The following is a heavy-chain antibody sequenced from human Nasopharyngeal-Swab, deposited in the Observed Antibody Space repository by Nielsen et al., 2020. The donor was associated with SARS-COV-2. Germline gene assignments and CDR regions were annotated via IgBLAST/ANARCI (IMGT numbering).Heavy chain of an antibody. CDR2: ISASGGST. J-gene: IGHJ3*02. Sequence: GGSLRLSCIASGFTFNIYAMAWVRRIPGRGLQWVSGISASGGSTYYTDSVKGRFAVSRDNSRNTLYLQMHSLRVEDTALYYCAKDDVVRGDAFDIWGQGTMVTVSS. CDR3: AKDDVVRGDAFDI. V-gene: IGHV3-23*01. D-gene: IGHD3-10*01. CDR1: GFTFNIYA.